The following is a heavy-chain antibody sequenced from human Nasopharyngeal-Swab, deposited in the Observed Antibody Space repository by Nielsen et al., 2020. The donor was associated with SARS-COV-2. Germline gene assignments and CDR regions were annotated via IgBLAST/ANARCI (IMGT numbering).Heavy chain of an antibody. CDR2: INPSGGST. CDR1: GYTFTSYY. D-gene: IGHD2-15*01. J-gene: IGHJ5*02. Sequence: ASVKVSCKASGYTFTSYYMHWVRQAPGQGLEWMGIINPSGGSTSYAQKFQGRVTMTRDTSTSTVYMELSSLRSEDTAVCYCARDREVVVVAATNNWFDPWGQGTLVTVSS. V-gene: IGHV1-46*01. CDR3: ARDREVVVVAATNNWFDP.